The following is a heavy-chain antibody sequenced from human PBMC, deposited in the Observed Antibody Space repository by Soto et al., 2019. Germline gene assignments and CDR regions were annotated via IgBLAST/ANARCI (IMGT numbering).Heavy chain of an antibody. D-gene: IGHD5-18*01. V-gene: IGHV1-3*01. J-gene: IGHJ3*02. CDR1: GYTFTSYA. CDR3: ARDYVDTAPDI. Sequence: ASVKVSCKASGYTFTSYAMHWVRQAPGQRLEWMGWINAGNGNTKYSQKFQGRVTITRDTSASTAYMELRSLRSDDTAVYYCARDYVDTAPDIRGQGTMVTVSS. CDR2: INAGNGNT.